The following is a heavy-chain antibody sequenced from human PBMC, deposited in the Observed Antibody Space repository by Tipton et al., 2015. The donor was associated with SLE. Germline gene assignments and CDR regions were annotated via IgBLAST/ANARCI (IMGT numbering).Heavy chain of an antibody. CDR3: ARLDGSDLYWFFDL. CDR1: GGSISSYY. CDR2: IYTSGST. J-gene: IGHJ2*01. V-gene: IGHV4-4*07. D-gene: IGHD2-21*02. Sequence: TLSLTCTVSGGSISSYYWSWIRQPAGKGLEWIGRIYTSGSTYYNPSLKSRVTISIDTSKNQFSLKLTSVTAADTAVYYCARLDGSDLYWFFDLWGRGTLVNVSS.